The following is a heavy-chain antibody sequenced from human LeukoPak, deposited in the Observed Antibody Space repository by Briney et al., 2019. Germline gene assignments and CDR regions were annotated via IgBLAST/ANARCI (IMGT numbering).Heavy chain of an antibody. D-gene: IGHD3-9*01. Sequence: ASVKVSCKASGYTFTDYGLSWVRQAPGQGLEWMGWIRVYNGDTNYAQKFQGRLTVTTDPSTSTAYMELRSLRSDDTAAYYCARGGDNDIDSWAQGTLVTISS. V-gene: IGHV1-18*01. CDR3: ARGGDNDIDS. CDR2: IRVYNGDT. J-gene: IGHJ4*02. CDR1: GYTFTDYG.